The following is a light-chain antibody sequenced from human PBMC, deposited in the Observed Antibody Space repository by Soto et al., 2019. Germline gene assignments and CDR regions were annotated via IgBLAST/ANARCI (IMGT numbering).Light chain of an antibody. CDR1: SSNIGSNY. CDR3: AAWDDSLSVLGVV. Sequence: QSVLTQPPSASGTPGQRVTISCSGSSSNIGSNYVYWYQQLPGTAPKLLIYRNNQRPSGAPDRFSGSKSGTSASLAISGLRSDDEADYYCAAWDDSLSVLGVVFGGGTQLTVL. CDR2: RNN. V-gene: IGLV1-47*01. J-gene: IGLJ2*01.